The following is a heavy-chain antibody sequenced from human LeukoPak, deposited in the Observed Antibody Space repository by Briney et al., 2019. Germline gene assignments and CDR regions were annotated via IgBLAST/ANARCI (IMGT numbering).Heavy chain of an antibody. V-gene: IGHV1-58*01. CDR3: AADRSSGWYLFDY. Sequence: SVKVSCKASGFTFTSSAVQWVRQARGQRLEWIGCIVVGSGNTNYAQRFQERVTITRDMPTSTAYMELSRLRSEDTAVYYCAADRSSGWYLFDYWGQGTLVTVSS. D-gene: IGHD6-19*01. CDR2: IVVGSGNT. CDR1: GFTFTSSA. J-gene: IGHJ4*02.